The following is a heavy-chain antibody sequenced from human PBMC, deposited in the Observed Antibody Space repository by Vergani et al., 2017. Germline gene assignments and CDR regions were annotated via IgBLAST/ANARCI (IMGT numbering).Heavy chain of an antibody. Sequence: HGHLVEPGGGVVQPGRSLRRSCVVSGFTSSFYGMHWVRQAPGKGKEWVAVISYDGPKKYYADSAKGRFTISRDNSKTTLYLQMNSLRTEDTAVYYCAAKSCGTPGCQIGYFRQWGQGTLVTVSS. D-gene: IGHD1-26*01. J-gene: IGHJ1*01. V-gene: IGHV3-30*03. CDR1: GFTSSFYG. CDR3: AAKSCGTPGCQIGYFRQ. CDR2: ISYDGPKK.